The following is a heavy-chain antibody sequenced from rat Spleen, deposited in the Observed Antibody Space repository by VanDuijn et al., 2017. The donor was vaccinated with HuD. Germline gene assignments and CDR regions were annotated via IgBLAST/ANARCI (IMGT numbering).Heavy chain of an antibody. CDR1: GFTFSDYY. D-gene: IGHD1-5*01. CDR3: VRLYNNHGYWYFDF. CDR2: IKYEDFTP. Sequence: EVQLVESGGGLVQPGRSLKLSCAASGFTFSDYYMAWVRQAPTKGLEWVASIKYEDFTPYYGDSVMGRFTISRDDGESTLYLQMNSLRSEDTATYYWVRLYNNHGYWYFDFWGPGTMVTVSS. J-gene: IGHJ1*01. V-gene: IGHV5-22*01.